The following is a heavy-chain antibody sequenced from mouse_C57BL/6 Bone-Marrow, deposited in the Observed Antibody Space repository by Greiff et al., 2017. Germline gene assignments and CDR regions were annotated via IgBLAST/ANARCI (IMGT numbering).Heavy chain of an antibody. CDR1: GFNIKDDY. Sequence: EVKLQESGAELVRPGASVKLSCTASGFNIKDDYMHWVKQRPEQGLEWIGWIDPENGDTEYASKFQGKATITADTSSNTAYLQLSSLTSEDTAVYYCTTDGSSYGWYFDVWGTGTTVTVSS. CDR2: IDPENGDT. D-gene: IGHD1-1*01. J-gene: IGHJ1*03. CDR3: TTDGSSYGWYFDV. V-gene: IGHV14-4*01.